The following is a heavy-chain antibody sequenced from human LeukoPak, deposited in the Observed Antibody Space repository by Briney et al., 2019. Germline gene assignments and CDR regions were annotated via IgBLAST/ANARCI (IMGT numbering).Heavy chain of an antibody. CDR3: ARTSHESVLYWSDP. Sequence: ASVKVSCKASGYTFTTYGIGWVRQAPGQGLEWMGSISGYNGNTNYAQKFQGRVTMTTDTSTSTAYMELRSLRSDDTAVYYCARTSHESVLYWSDPWGQGTLVNVSS. D-gene: IGHD3-16*01. CDR1: GYTFTTYG. V-gene: IGHV1-18*01. CDR2: ISGYNGNT. J-gene: IGHJ5*02.